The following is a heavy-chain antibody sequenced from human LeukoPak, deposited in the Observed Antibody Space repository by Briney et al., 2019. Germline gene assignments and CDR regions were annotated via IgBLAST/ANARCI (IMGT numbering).Heavy chain of an antibody. CDR2: ISGSGGST. J-gene: IGHJ6*02. CDR3: AKASYYDFWSVSYYYVMDV. V-gene: IGHV3-23*01. D-gene: IGHD3-3*01. CDR1: GFTFSSYA. Sequence: GGSLRLSCAASGFTFSSYAMSWVRQAPGKGLEWVSAISGSGGSTYYADSVKGRFTISRDNSKNTLYLQMNSLRAEDTAVYYCAKASYYDFWSVSYYYVMDVWGQGTTVTSP.